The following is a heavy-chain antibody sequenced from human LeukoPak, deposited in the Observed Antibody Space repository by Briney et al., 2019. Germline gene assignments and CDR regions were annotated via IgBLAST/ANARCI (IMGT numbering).Heavy chain of an antibody. V-gene: IGHV1-69*06. Sequence: ASVKVSCKCSGGIFSSYAMSWVRQPPGQGLEWMGGIIHIFCTANFAQKFQGRVTITADKYTSTAYMEQSSLRSEDTAVYYCASRRDGYTYYFDYWGQGTLVTVSS. CDR1: GGIFSSYA. CDR3: ASRRDGYTYYFDY. J-gene: IGHJ4*02. CDR2: IIHIFCTA. D-gene: IGHD5-24*01.